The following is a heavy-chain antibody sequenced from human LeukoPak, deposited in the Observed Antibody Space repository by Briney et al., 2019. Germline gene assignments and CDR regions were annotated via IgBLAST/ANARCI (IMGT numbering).Heavy chain of an antibody. CDR1: GGSFSGYY. J-gene: IGHJ4*02. V-gene: IGHV4-34*01. Sequence: AETLSLTCAVYGGSFSGYYWSWIRQPPGKGLEWIGEINHSGSTNYNPSLKSRVSISVDSSKNQFSLKVSSVTAADTAVYYCARGSDRAAGLYWGQGILVIVSS. CDR3: ARGSDRAAGLY. D-gene: IGHD6-13*01. CDR2: INHSGST.